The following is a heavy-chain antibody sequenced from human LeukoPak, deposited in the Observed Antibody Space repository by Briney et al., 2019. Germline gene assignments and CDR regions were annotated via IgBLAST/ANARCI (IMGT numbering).Heavy chain of an antibody. D-gene: IGHD6-13*01. V-gene: IGHV3-23*01. Sequence: PGGSLRLSCAASGFIFSSYSMSWVRQAPGKGLEWVSAIGGSGGNTYYADSVKGRFSISRDNSNNTLYLQMNSLRAEDAAVYYCAKSTSSWERVDYWGQGTLVTVSS. CDR2: IGGSGGNT. CDR3: AKSTSSWERVDY. J-gene: IGHJ4*02. CDR1: GFIFSSYS.